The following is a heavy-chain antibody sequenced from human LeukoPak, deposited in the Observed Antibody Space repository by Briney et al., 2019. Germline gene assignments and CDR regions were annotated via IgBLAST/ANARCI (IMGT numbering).Heavy chain of an antibody. CDR1: EFTFAGYA. V-gene: IGHV3-23*01. CDR3: AREDPGPFDAFDT. Sequence: GGSLRLSCAASEFTFAGYAMSWVRQAPGKGLEWVSGISDSGGTTYYADSVKGRFTISRDNSKNTLYLQMNSLRAEDTATYYCAREDPGPFDAFDTWGQGAKVTVSS. CDR2: ISDSGGTT. J-gene: IGHJ3*02.